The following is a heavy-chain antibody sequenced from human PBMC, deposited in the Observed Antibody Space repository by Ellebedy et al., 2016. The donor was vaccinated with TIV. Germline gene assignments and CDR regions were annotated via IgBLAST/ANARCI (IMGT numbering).Heavy chain of an antibody. CDR2: IAGSTGAT. V-gene: IGHV3-48*04. D-gene: IGHD6-19*01. Sequence: GGSLRLSXTVSGLSVNNYDLNWVRQAPGKGLEWLSYIAGSTGATYYAGSVRGRFTISRDNAKNSLYLQMHSLRPEDTAVYYCAGGGGWLIEHWGQGTLVTVSS. CDR3: AGGGGWLIEH. CDR1: GLSVNNYD. J-gene: IGHJ1*01.